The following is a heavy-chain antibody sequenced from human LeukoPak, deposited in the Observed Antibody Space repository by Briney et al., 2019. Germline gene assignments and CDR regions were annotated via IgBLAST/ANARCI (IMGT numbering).Heavy chain of an antibody. Sequence: SGGSLRLSCAASGFTFSSYAMSWVRQAPGKGLEWVPAISGSGGSTYYADSVKGRFTISRDNSKNTLYLQMHSLRAEDTAVYYCARCWGERRDAYNYNFDYWGQGTLVTVSS. CDR1: GFTFSSYA. CDR3: ARCWGERRDAYNYNFDY. CDR2: ISGSGGST. J-gene: IGHJ4*02. D-gene: IGHD5-24*01. V-gene: IGHV3-23*01.